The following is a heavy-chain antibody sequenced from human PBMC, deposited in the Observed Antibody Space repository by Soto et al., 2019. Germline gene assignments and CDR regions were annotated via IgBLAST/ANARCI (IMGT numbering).Heavy chain of an antibody. CDR3: AREGPPDIAWFDP. Sequence: QVQLVQSGAEVKKPGSSVKVSCKASGGTFSIYTISWVRQAPGQGLEWMGGSANSAQKFQGRLTVTAEESTSTVYLELSSLTSEDTAVYYCAREGPPDIAWFDPWGQGTLVSVSS. D-gene: IGHD2-15*01. J-gene: IGHJ5*02. CDR2: SA. V-gene: IGHV1-69*01. CDR1: GGTFSIYT.